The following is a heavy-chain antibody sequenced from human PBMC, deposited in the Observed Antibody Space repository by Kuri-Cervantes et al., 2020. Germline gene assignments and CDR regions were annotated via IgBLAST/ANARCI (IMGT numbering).Heavy chain of an antibody. J-gene: IGHJ4*02. CDR1: GYSISSGYY. CDR3: ARVGMITSDY. CDR2: IYYSGST. Sequence: SETLSLTCTVSGYSISSGYYWSWIRQPPGKGLEWIGYIYYSGSTNYNPSLKSRVTISVDTSKNQFSLKLSSVTAADTAVYYCARVGMITSDYWGQGTLVTVSS. V-gene: IGHV4-61*01. D-gene: IGHD3-16*01.